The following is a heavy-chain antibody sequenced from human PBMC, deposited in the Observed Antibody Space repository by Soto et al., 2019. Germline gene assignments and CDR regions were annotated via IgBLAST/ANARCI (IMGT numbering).Heavy chain of an antibody. CDR1: GGSVSSGNSY. J-gene: IGHJ5*02. CDR3: SRRGGAAAGSYNWFDP. CDR2: IYYSGSA. V-gene: IGHV4-61*01. Sequence: SETLSLTCTVSGGSVSSGNSYWSWIRQPPGRELEWIGYIYYSGSAAYNPSLKSRVTLSVYMSMNQFSLKLSSVSAADTAVFFCSRRGGAAAGSYNWFDPWGQGTMVTVSS. D-gene: IGHD6-13*01.